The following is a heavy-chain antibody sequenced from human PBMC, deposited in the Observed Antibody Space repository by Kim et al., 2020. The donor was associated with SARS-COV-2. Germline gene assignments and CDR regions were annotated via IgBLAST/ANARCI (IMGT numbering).Heavy chain of an antibody. J-gene: IGHJ3*02. D-gene: IGHD3-22*01. CDR3: AKFRMIVVVRTYDAFDI. V-gene: IGHV3-43*01. Sequence: VKGRFTISRDNSKNSLYLQMNSLRTEDTALYYCAKFRMIVVVRTYDAFDIWGQGTMVTVSS.